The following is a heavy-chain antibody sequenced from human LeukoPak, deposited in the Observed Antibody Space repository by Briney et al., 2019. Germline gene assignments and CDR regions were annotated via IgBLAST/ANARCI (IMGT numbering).Heavy chain of an antibody. CDR1: GASISNSNW. Sequence: SGTLSLTCAVAGASISNSNWWTWVRQPPGKGLEWIGEIYHSGSTNCKPSLKSRATISVDKSKNQFSLKLSSVTAADTAVYYCASRAPRDNYNRYLPIDYWGQGTLVTVSS. CDR3: ASRAPRDNYNRYLPIDY. V-gene: IGHV4-4*02. J-gene: IGHJ4*02. CDR2: IYHSGST. D-gene: IGHD3-22*01.